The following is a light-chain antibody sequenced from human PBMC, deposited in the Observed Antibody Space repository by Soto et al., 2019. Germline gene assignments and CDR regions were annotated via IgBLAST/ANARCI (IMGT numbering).Light chain of an antibody. V-gene: IGKV1D-12*01. J-gene: IGKJ2*01. CDR1: QVINRW. Sequence: DIQMTQSPSSVSASVGDRVTITCRASQVINRWLAWNQQKPGRAPKLMIYAISTLHSGVPSRFSGSGSGTDFTLTISILQPEDFATYYCQQANGFPYTFGQGTKLEIK. CDR3: QQANGFPYT. CDR2: AIS.